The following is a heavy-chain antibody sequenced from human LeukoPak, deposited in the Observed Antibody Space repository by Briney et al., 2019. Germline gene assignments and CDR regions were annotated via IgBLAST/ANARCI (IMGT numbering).Heavy chain of an antibody. V-gene: IGHV3-21*04. D-gene: IGHD6-19*01. Sequence: PGGSLRLSCAASGFTFSSYSMNWVRQAPGKGLEWVSSISSSSSYIYYADSVKGRFTISRDNAKNSLYLQMNSLRAEDTALYYCAKDKEQWLAEGLDYWGQGTLVTVSS. J-gene: IGHJ4*02. CDR1: GFTFSSYS. CDR3: AKDKEQWLAEGLDY. CDR2: ISSSSSYI.